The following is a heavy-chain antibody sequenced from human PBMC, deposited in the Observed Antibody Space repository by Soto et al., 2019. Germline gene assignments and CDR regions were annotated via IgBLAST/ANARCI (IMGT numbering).Heavy chain of an antibody. CDR1: GYTFTSYG. CDR2: ISAYNGNT. D-gene: IGHD3-22*01. J-gene: IGHJ6*02. CDR3: ERLQGYYDSSGYWVRYYYYGMDV. Sequence: QVQLVQSGAEVKKPGASVKVSCKASGYTFTSYGISWVRQAPGQGLEWMGWISAYNGNTNYAQKLQGRVTMTTDTSTGTGYMELRSLRSDDTAVYYCERLQGYYDSSGYWVRYYYYGMDVWGQGTTVTVSS. V-gene: IGHV1-18*01.